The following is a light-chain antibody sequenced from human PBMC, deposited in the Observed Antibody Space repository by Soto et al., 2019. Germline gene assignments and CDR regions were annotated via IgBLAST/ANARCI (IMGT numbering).Light chain of an antibody. CDR2: DAF. V-gene: IGKV3-11*01. CDR1: QSVSNC. CDR3: QQRNYWPLT. J-gene: IGKJ4*01. Sequence: EIVLTQSPATLSLSPGERATLSCRASQSVSNCLAWYQQKPGQPPRLLIYDAFSRATGIPARFSGSGSGTDFTLTITSLEPEDFALYYCQQRNYWPLTFGGGTKVEIK.